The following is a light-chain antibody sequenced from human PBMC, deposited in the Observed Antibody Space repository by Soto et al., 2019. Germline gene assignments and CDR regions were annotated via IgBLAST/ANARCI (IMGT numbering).Light chain of an antibody. CDR3: QQYGGSPPKLT. Sequence: EVVLTQSPGTLSLPPGERATLSCRASQSVRSSYLAWYQQKPGQAPRLLIYGASSRATGIPDRFSGSGSETDFTLNISRLEPEDSAVYYCQQYGGSPPKLTFGGGTNVEIK. J-gene: IGKJ4*01. CDR2: GAS. CDR1: QSVRSSY. V-gene: IGKV3-20*01.